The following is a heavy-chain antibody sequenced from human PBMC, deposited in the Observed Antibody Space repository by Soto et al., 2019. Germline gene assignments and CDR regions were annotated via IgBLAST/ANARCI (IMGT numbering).Heavy chain of an antibody. V-gene: IGHV4-39*01. Sequence: XETLSLTCTVSGGSISSSSYYWGWIRQPPGKGLEWIGSIYYSGSTYYNPSLKSRVTISVDTSKNQFSLKLSSVTAADTAVYYCARQNWNYVFDYWGQGTLVTVSS. CDR2: IYYSGST. CDR1: GGSISSSSYY. J-gene: IGHJ4*02. CDR3: ARQNWNYVFDY. D-gene: IGHD1-7*01.